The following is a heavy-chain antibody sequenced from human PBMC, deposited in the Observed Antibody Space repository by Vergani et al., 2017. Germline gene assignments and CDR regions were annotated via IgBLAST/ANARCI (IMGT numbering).Heavy chain of an antibody. J-gene: IGHJ4*02. CDR1: GGTFSSYA. CDR3: ARGLNRYIAVAGRGLGY. V-gene: IGHV1-8*02. Sequence: QVQLVQSGAEVKKPGSSVKVSCKASGGTFSSYAISWVRQAPGQGLEWMGWMNPNRGNTGYAQKFQGRVTMTRNTSISTAYMELSSLRSEDTAVYYCARGLNRYIAVAGRGLGYWGQGTLVTVSS. CDR2: MNPNRGNT. D-gene: IGHD6-19*01.